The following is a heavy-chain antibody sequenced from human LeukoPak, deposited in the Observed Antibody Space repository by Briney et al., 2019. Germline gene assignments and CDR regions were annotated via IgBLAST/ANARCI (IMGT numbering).Heavy chain of an antibody. V-gene: IGHV4-34*01. J-gene: IGHJ4*02. Sequence: PWETLSLTCAVYGGSFSDYYWSWIRQPPGKGLEWIGEINHSGSTNYNPSLKSRVTISVDTSKNQFSLKLSSVTAADTAVYYCARGRDYVWGSYRLDYWGQGTLVTVSS. CDR1: GGSFSDYY. CDR3: ARGRDYVWGSYRLDY. CDR2: INHSGST. D-gene: IGHD3-16*02.